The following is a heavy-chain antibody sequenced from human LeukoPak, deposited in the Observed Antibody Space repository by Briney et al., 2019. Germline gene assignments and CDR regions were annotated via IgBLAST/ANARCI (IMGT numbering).Heavy chain of an antibody. Sequence: GASVKVSFKSSGYTFTSYAISWVRQAPGQGVEWMGWISAYNGNTTYAQKLQGRVTTTTDTFTSTGYMELRSLRSDDTAVYYCARDPQRITIFGVVHPYFDYWGQGTLVTVSS. CDR2: ISAYNGNT. J-gene: IGHJ4*02. CDR3: ARDPQRITIFGVVHPYFDY. CDR1: GYTFTSYA. V-gene: IGHV1-18*01. D-gene: IGHD3-3*01.